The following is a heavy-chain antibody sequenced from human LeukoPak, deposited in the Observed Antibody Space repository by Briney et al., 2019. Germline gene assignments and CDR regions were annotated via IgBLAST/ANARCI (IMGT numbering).Heavy chain of an antibody. CDR2: IYTSGST. J-gene: IGHJ4*02. D-gene: IGHD3-22*01. CDR3: ARDRSYYDSSGYWTVFDY. V-gene: IGHV4-4*07. Sequence: SETLSLTCTVSVGAISRDYWSWIRQPAGKGLEWIGRIYTSGSTNNNPSLKSRVTMSVDTSKNQFSLKLGSVTAADTAVYYCARDRSYYDSSGYWTVFDYWGQGTLVTVSS. CDR1: VGAISRDY.